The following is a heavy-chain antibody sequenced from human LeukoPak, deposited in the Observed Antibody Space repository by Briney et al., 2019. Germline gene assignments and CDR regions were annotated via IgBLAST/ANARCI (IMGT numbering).Heavy chain of an antibody. V-gene: IGHV4-4*02. CDR2: IYHSGST. CDR3: ARGGCSYGYFDY. CDR1: GGSISSSNW. D-gene: IGHD5-18*01. J-gene: IGHJ4*02. Sequence: PSETLSLTCAVSGGSISSSNWWSWVRQTPGKGLEWIGEIYHSGSTSYNPSLKSRVTISVDKSKNQFSLKLSSVTAADTALYYCARGGCSYGYFDYWGQGTLVTVSS.